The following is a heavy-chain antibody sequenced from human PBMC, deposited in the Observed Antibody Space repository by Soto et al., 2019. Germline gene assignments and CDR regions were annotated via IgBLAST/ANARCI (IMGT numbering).Heavy chain of an antibody. CDR1: CGSIGSYY. CDR3: ARRWGRTFDY. J-gene: IGHJ4*02. D-gene: IGHD7-27*01. Sequence: SETLSLTCTVACGSIGSYYGSWIRQPPGKGLEWIGYIYYSGSTNYNPSLKSRVTISVDTSKNQFSLKLSSVTAADTAVYYCARRWGRTFDYWGQGTLVTVSS. CDR2: IYYSGST. V-gene: IGHV4-59*08.